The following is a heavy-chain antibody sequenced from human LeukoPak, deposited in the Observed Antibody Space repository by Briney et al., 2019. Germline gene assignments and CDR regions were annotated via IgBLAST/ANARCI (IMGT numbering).Heavy chain of an antibody. V-gene: IGHV4-59*01. CDR2: IYYSGST. CDR3: ARTTTMVRGVIIDFDY. J-gene: IGHJ4*02. CDR1: GCSISSYY. Sequence: SETLSLTCTVSGCSISSYYWSWIRQPPGKGLEWIGYIYYSGSTNYNPSLKSRVTISVDTAKNQFSLKLSSVTAADTAVYYCARTTTMVRGVIIDFDYWGQGTLVTVSS. D-gene: IGHD3-10*01.